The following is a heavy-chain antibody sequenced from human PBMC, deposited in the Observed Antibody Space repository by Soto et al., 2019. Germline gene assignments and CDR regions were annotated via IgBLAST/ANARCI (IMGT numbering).Heavy chain of an antibody. CDR1: GFSFRSYG. CDR3: ARDPGDYYFDY. Sequence: PGGSLRLSCASSGFSFRSYGMHWVRQAPGKGLEWVAIIWYDGSKKYYADSVKGRFTISRDNSKNPLDLQMNSLRAEDTAVYYCARDPGDYYFDYWGQGTLVTVSS. D-gene: IGHD2-21*02. V-gene: IGHV3-33*01. CDR2: IWYDGSKK. J-gene: IGHJ4*02.